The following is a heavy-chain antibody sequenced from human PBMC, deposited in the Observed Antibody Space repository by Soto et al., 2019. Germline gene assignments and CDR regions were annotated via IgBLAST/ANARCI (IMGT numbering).Heavy chain of an antibody. J-gene: IGHJ3*02. CDR2: INSDGCST. CDR3: ARDSAVADAFDI. CDR1: GFTFSSYW. D-gene: IGHD6-19*01. Sequence: GGSLRLSCAASGFTFSSYWMHWVRQAPGKGLVWVSRINSDGCSTSYADSVKGRFTISRDNAKNTLYLQMNSLRAEDTAVYYCARDSAVADAFDIWGQGTMVTVSS. V-gene: IGHV3-74*01.